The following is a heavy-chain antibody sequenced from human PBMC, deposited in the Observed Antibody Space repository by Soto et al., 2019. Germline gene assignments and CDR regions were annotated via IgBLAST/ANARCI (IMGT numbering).Heavy chain of an antibody. J-gene: IGHJ3*02. V-gene: IGHV4-39*02. CDR2: VHYTAST. CDR3: ARATPGYPGRAFQI. CDR1: EGSINWSPDY. D-gene: IGHD3-16*02. Sequence: PSETLSLTCTVSEGSINWSPDYWGWLRQPPGKEPQCIASVHYTASTTYYNPSLKSRVTISVDTSKNQFSLNLRSVTAADTAIYYCARATPGYPGRAFQIWGQGKMVTVS.